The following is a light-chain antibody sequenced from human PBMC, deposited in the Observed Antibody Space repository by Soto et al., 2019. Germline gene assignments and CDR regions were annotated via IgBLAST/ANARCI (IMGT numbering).Light chain of an antibody. CDR2: KAS. CDR1: QSISSG. V-gene: IGKV1-5*03. Sequence: DIQMTQSHSTLSASVGDRVTITCRASQSISSGLAWYQQKAGKAPKLLIYKASSLESGVPSRFSGSGSGTEFTLTISSLQPDDFATYYCQQYNSFSGYTFGQGTKLEIK. CDR3: QQYNSFSGYT. J-gene: IGKJ2*01.